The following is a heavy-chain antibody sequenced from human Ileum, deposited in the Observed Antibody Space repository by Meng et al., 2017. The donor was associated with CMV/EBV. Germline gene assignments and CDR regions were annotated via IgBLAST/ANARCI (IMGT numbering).Heavy chain of an antibody. J-gene: IGHJ4*02. CDR3: AKVGFGWYSIDY. Sequence: VGWGGGAVKPGGSVSLSCVVSGFTFSTFAMNWVRQAPGKGLEWVAFIYDRKSELYADSVKGRFTISRDNSKNTMYLQMNSLGPEDTAVYHCAKVGFGWYSIDYWGQGTLVTVSS. CDR2: IYDRKSE. V-gene: IGHV3-30*02. D-gene: IGHD6-19*01. CDR1: GFTFSTFA.